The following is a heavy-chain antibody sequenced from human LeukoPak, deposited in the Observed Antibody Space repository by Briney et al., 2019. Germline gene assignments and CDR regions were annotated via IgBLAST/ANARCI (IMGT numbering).Heavy chain of an antibody. V-gene: IGHV7-4-1*02. CDR1: GYTFTSYA. J-gene: IGHJ4*02. Sequence: ASVKVSCKAPGYTFTSYAMNWVRQAPGQGLEWMGWINTNTGNPTYAQGFTGRFVFSLDTSVSTAYLQISSLKAEDTAVYYCARDCRQGGSSWGRFWGQGTLVTVSS. CDR2: INTNTGNP. CDR3: ARDCRQGGSSWGRF. D-gene: IGHD6-13*01.